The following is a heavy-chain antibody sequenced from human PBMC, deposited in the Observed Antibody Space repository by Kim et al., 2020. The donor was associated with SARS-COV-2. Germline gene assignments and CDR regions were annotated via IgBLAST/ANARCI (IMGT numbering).Heavy chain of an antibody. CDR1: GFNFSSYA. D-gene: IGHD3-10*01. CDR3: ARAASGSYYTWFDP. CDR2: ISYDGSNK. V-gene: IGHV3-30*04. J-gene: IGHJ5*02. Sequence: GGSLRLSCAASGFNFSSYAMHWVRQAPGKGLEWMAVISYDGSNKYYADSVKGRFTISRDNSKNTLYLQMNSLRAEDTAVYYCARAASGSYYTWFDPWGQGTLVTVSS.